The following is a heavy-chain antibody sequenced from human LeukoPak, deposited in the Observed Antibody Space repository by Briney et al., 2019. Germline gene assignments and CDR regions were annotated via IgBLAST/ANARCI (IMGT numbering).Heavy chain of an antibody. CDR2: ISAYNGNT. D-gene: IGHD3-3*01. CDR1: GYTFTSYG. J-gene: IGHJ6*02. Sequence: GASVKVSCKASGYTFTSYGISWVRQAPGQVLEWMGWISAYNGNTNYAQKLEGRVTMTTDTSTSTAYMELRSLRSDDTAVYYCARFWSGPSHYYYGMDVWGQGTTVTVSS. CDR3: ARFWSGPSHYYYGMDV. V-gene: IGHV1-18*01.